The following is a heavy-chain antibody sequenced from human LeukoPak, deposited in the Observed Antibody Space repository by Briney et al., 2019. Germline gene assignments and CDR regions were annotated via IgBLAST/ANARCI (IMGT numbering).Heavy chain of an antibody. V-gene: IGHV3-30*02. Sequence: GGSLRLSCAASGFTFSSYGMHWVRQAPGKGLEWVAFIRYDGSNKYYADSVKGRFTISRDNSKNTLYLQMNSLRAEDTAVYYCAKDGPSMVRGVLYYYYYYMDVWGKGTTVTVSS. D-gene: IGHD3-10*01. CDR2: IRYDGSNK. CDR1: GFTFSSYG. CDR3: AKDGPSMVRGVLYYYYYYMDV. J-gene: IGHJ6*03.